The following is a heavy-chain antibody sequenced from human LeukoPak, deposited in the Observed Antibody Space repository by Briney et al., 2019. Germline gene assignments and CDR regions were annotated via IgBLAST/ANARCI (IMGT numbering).Heavy chain of an antibody. CDR1: GGSISTYY. Sequence: SETLSLTCTVPGGSISTYYWSWIRQTPGKGLEWIGYIHYSGSTNYNPSLNSRVTISVDTSKNQFSLRLSSVTAADTAVYYCARGITKPDPIVVVPAAVRVAQAFDYWGQGTLDTVSS. D-gene: IGHD2-2*01. CDR3: ARGITKPDPIVVVPAAVRVAQAFDY. CDR2: IHYSGST. V-gene: IGHV4-59*12. J-gene: IGHJ4*02.